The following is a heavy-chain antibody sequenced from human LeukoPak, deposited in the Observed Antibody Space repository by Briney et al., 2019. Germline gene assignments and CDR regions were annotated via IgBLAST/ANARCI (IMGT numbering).Heavy chain of an antibody. Sequence: PRASVKVSCKASGYTFTGYYMHWVRQAPGQGLEWMGRINPNSGGTNYAQKFQVRVTMTRDTSISTAYMELSRLRSDYTAVYYCATFNYGSGSSLTYWGQGTLVTVSS. D-gene: IGHD3-10*01. J-gene: IGHJ4*02. CDR1: GYTFTGYY. V-gene: IGHV1-2*06. CDR2: INPNSGGT. CDR3: ATFNYGSGSSLTY.